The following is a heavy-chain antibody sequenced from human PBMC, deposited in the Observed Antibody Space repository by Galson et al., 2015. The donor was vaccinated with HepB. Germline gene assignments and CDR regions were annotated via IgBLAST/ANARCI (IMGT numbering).Heavy chain of an antibody. CDR3: ARDNIAVAGLDY. J-gene: IGHJ4*02. Sequence: SLRLSCAASGFIFSSYGMHWVRQAPGKGLEWVAVIWYDGSNKHYAASVKGRFTISRDNSKNTLYLQMNSLRADDTAVYYCARDNIAVAGLDYWGQGNLVTVSS. CDR1: GFIFSSYG. CDR2: IWYDGSNK. D-gene: IGHD6-19*01. V-gene: IGHV3-33*01.